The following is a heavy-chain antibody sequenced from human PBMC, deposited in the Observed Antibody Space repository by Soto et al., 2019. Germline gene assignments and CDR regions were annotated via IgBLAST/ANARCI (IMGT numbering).Heavy chain of an antibody. J-gene: IGHJ6*02. CDR2: IKQDGREK. CDR1: GFTLSVSW. Sequence: PGGSMRLSCAASGFTLSVSWMGWVRQAPGKGLEWVANIKQDGREKYYADSVKGRFTISRDNSKNTLYLQMNSLRAEDAAVYYGARQASTNYNDSRRYLLTEHPQDYYDAMDVWGQGTTVTVSS. CDR3: ARQASTNYNDSRRYLLTEHPQDYYDAMDV. V-gene: IGHV3-7*02. D-gene: IGHD1-20*01.